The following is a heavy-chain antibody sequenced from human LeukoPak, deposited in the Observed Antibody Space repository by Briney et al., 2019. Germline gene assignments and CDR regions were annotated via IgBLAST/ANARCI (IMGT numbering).Heavy chain of an antibody. D-gene: IGHD3-10*01. V-gene: IGHV3-21*01. CDR3: ARDSPYYYGSGSYEPL. J-gene: IGHJ4*02. Sequence: TGGSLRLSCAASGFTSSSYSMNWVRQAPGKGLEWVSSISSSSSYIYYADSVKGRFTISRDNAKNSLYLQMNSLRAEDTAVYYCARDSPYYYGSGSYEPLWGQGTLVTVSS. CDR1: GFTSSSYS. CDR2: ISSSSSYI.